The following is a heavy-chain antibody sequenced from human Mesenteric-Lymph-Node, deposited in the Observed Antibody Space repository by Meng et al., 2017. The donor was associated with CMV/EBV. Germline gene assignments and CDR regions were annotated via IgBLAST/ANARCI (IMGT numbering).Heavy chain of an antibody. D-gene: IGHD2-2*01. CDR2: IKHSGST. V-gene: IGHV4-34*01. Sequence: GSLRLSCAVYGGSFSSYYWSWIRQSPGKGLEWIGEIKHSGSTNYNPSLKSRVTISVDTSKNQFSLNLSSVTAADTAVYYCARGRGSIVVVPAANSWFDPWGQGTLVTVSS. CDR3: ARGRGSIVVVPAANSWFDP. CDR1: GGSFSSYY. J-gene: IGHJ5*02.